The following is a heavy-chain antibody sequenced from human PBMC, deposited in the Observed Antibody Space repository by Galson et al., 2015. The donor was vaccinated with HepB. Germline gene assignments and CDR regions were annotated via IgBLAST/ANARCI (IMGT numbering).Heavy chain of an antibody. CDR3: ARDGEGSGWYYFDY. CDR1: GFTFSSYG. D-gene: IGHD6-19*01. J-gene: IGHJ4*02. Sequence: SLRLSCAASGFTFSSYGMHWVRQAPGKGLEWVAVIWYDGSNKYYADSVKGRFTISGDNSKNTLYLQMNSLRAEDTAVYYCARDGEGSGWYYFDYWGQGTLVTVSS. CDR2: IWYDGSNK. V-gene: IGHV3-33*01.